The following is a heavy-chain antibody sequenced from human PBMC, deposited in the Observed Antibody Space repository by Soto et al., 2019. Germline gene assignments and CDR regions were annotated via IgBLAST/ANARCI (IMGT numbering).Heavy chain of an antibody. Sequence: QVQLVQSGAEVKKPGSSVKVSCKASGGTFSSYTISWVRQAPGQGLEWMGRIIPILGIANYAQKFQGRVTITADKSTSTAYMELSSLRSEDTAVYYCVSGDIWFGELSYYYYMDVWGKGTTVTVSS. V-gene: IGHV1-69*02. J-gene: IGHJ6*03. CDR1: GGTFSSYT. CDR3: VSGDIWFGELSYYYYMDV. CDR2: IIPILGIA. D-gene: IGHD3-10*01.